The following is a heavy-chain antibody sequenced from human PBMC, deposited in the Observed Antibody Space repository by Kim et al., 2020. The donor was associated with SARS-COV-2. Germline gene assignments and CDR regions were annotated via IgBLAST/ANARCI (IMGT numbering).Heavy chain of an antibody. D-gene: IGHD6-13*01. CDR2: INTNTGNP. CDR3: ARDSGAGIAAADDY. V-gene: IGHV7-4-1*02. J-gene: IGHJ4*02. Sequence: ASVKVSCKASGYTFTSYAMNWVRQAPGQGLECMGWINTNTGNPTYAQGFTGRFVFSLDTSVSTAYLQISSLKAEDTAVYYCARDSGAGIAAADDYWGQGTLVTVSS. CDR1: GYTFTSYA.